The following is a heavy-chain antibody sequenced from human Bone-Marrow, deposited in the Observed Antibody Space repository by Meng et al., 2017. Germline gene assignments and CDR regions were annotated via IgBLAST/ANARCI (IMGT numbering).Heavy chain of an antibody. D-gene: IGHD6-19*01. CDR3: ARKVSYEGGGWLRGTVGSLRWFDP. Sequence: QVQLQQWGAGLLKPSETLSLTCAVYGGSFSGYYWSWIRQPPGKGLEWIGEINHSGSTNYNPSLKSRVTISVDTSKNQFSLKLSSVTAADTAVYYCARKVSYEGGGWLRGTVGSLRWFDPWGQGTLVTVSS. V-gene: IGHV4-34*01. CDR2: INHSGST. CDR1: GGSFSGYY. J-gene: IGHJ5*02.